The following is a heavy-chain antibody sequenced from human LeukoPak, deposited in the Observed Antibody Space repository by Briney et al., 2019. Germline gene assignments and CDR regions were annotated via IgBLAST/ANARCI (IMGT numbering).Heavy chain of an antibody. CDR1: GASIINYY. V-gene: IGHV4-59*12. J-gene: IGHJ6*03. D-gene: IGHD3-3*01. CDR2: IFHSGIENT. CDR3: ARGGGTIFGVVSYYYYYYMDV. Sequence: SETLSLTCTVSGASIINYYWSWIRQSPGKGLEWIGYIFHSGIENTHYNPSLSSRVTISGDTSKNQFSLKLSSVTAADTAVYYCARGGGTIFGVVSYYYYYYMDVWGKGTTVTVSS.